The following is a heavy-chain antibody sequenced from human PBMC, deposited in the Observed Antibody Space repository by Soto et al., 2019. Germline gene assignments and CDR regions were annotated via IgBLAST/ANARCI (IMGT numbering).Heavy chain of an antibody. CDR1: GGTFSSYA. V-gene: IGHV1-69*13. Sequence: SVNVSCKASGGTFSSYAISWVRQAPGQGLEWMGGIIPIFGTANYAQKFQGRVTITADESTSTAYMELSSLRSEDTAVYYCARGGGYCSGGSCYSKFWWVSWFDPWGQGTLVTVSS. CDR2: IIPIFGTA. CDR3: ARGGGYCSGGSCYSKFWWVSWFDP. J-gene: IGHJ5*02. D-gene: IGHD2-15*01.